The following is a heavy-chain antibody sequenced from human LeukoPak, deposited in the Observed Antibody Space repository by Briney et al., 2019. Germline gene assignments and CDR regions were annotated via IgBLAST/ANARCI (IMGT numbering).Heavy chain of an antibody. V-gene: IGHV4-59*08. J-gene: IGHJ5*02. Sequence: SETLSLTCTASGGSISSYYWSWIRQPPGKGLEWIGYIYYSGSTNYNPPLKSRVTISVDTSKNQFSLKLSSVTAADTAVYYCARRMEWGSYRPSLWFDPWGQGTLVTVSS. D-gene: IGHD3-16*02. CDR3: ARRMEWGSYRPSLWFDP. CDR2: IYYSGST. CDR1: GGSISSYY.